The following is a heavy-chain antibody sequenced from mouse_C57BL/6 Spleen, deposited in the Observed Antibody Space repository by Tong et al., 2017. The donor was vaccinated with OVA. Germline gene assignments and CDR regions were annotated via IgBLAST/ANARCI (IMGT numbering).Heavy chain of an antibody. CDR1: GFSFNTYA. V-gene: IGHV10-1*01. D-gene: IGHD2-3*01. J-gene: IGHJ3*01. CDR3: VSQTPIYDGYYGAWFAY. Sequence: EVQLQESGGGLVQPKGSLKLSCAASGFSFNTYAMNWVRQAPGKGLEWVARIRSKSSNYATYYADSVKDRFTISRDDSQSMLYLQMNNLKTEDTAMYYCVSQTPIYDGYYGAWFAYWGQGTLVTVSA. CDR2: IRSKSSNYAT.